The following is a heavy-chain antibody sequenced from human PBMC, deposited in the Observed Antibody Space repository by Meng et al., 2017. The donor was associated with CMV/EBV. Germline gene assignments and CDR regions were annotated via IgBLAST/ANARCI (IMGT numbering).Heavy chain of an antibody. J-gene: IGHJ5*02. V-gene: IGHV3-30-3*01. Sequence: SGFTFSIYAMHWVRQAPGKGLEWVAVISYDGSNKYYADSVKGRFTISRDNSKNTLYLQMNSLRAEDTAVYYCARVFVRGVIKNNWFDPWGQGTLVTVSS. CDR1: GFTFSIYA. D-gene: IGHD3-10*01. CDR3: ARVFVRGVIKNNWFDP. CDR2: ISYDGSNK.